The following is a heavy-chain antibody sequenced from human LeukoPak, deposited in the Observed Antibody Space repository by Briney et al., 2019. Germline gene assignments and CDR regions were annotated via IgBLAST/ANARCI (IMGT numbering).Heavy chain of an antibody. D-gene: IGHD7-27*01. CDR2: ISGSGGST. V-gene: IGHV3-23*01. CDR1: GFTFSSYA. CDR3: AKAGAARLRNNYFDY. Sequence: GGSLRLSCSASGFTFSSYALSWVRQAPGKGLGWVSAISGSGGSTYYADSVKGRFTISRDNSKNTLYLQMNSLRAEDTAVYYCAKAGAARLRNNYFDYWGQGTLVTVSS. J-gene: IGHJ4*02.